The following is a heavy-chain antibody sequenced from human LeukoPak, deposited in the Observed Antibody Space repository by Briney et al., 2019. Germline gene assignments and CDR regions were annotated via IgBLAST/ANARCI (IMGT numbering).Heavy chain of an antibody. V-gene: IGHV3-20*04. CDR2: INWNGGSI. Sequence: PGGSLRLSCAASGFTVSSNYMSWVRQAPGKGLEWVAGINWNGGSIHYADSVKGRFTISRDNGKNSLYLQMNSLRAEDAALYFCARDPYSGSYGPYYYYYMDVWGKGTTVTISS. D-gene: IGHD1-26*01. J-gene: IGHJ6*03. CDR3: ARDPYSGSYGPYYYYYMDV. CDR1: GFTVSSNY.